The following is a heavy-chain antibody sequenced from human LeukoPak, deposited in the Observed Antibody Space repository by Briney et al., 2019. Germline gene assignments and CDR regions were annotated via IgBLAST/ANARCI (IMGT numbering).Heavy chain of an antibody. J-gene: IGHJ6*02. V-gene: IGHV3-23*01. CDR2: ISGSGGST. D-gene: IGHD6-13*01. Sequence: GGSLRLSCAASGFSFSSYAMSWVRQAPGKGLEWVSAISGSGGSTYYADSVKGRFTISRDNSKNTLYLQMNSLRAEDTAVYYCAKPLNVVLKQRYSSFHPVYYYGMDVWGQGTTVTVSS. CDR3: AKPLNVVLKQRYSSFHPVYYYGMDV. CDR1: GFSFSSYA.